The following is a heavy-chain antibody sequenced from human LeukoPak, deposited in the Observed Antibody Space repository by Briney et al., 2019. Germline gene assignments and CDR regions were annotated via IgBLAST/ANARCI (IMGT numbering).Heavy chain of an antibody. CDR2: IYPNSGGT. Sequence: ASVKVSCKASGYTFTGYYMHWVRQAPGQGLEWMGWIYPNSGGTNYAQKFQGRVTMARDTSTSTVYMELSSLRSEDTAVYYCARVRGAAAGGDSDYWGQGTLVTVSS. CDR1: GYTFTGYY. D-gene: IGHD2-21*02. V-gene: IGHV1-2*02. J-gene: IGHJ4*02. CDR3: ARVRGAAAGGDSDY.